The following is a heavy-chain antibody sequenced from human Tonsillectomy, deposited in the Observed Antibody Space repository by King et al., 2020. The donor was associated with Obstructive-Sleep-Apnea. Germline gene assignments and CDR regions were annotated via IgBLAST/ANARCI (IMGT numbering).Heavy chain of an antibody. CDR1: GFTFSSYS. D-gene: IGHD3-3*01. Sequence: VQLVESGGGLVQPGGSLRLSCAASGFTFSSYSMNWVRQAPGKGLEWVSYISSSSSTIYYADSVKGRFTISRDNAKNSLYLQMNSLRAEDTAVYYCAGYAKDFWSDPHYYYGMDVWGRGATVTVSS. V-gene: IGHV3-48*04. CDR3: AGYAKDFWSDPHYYYGMDV. CDR2: ISSSSSTI. J-gene: IGHJ6*02.